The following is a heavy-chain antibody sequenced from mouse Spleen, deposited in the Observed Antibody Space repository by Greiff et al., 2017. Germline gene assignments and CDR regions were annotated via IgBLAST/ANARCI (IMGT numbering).Heavy chain of an antibody. Sequence: ESGPGLVKPSQSLSLTCSVTGYSITSGYYWNWIRQFPGNKLEWMGYISYDGSNNYNPSLKNRISITRDTSKNQFFLKLNSVTTEDTATYYCARWVTGTGDYWGQGTTLTVSS. CDR3: ARWVTGTGDY. J-gene: IGHJ2*01. CDR1: GYSITSGYY. V-gene: IGHV3-6*02. D-gene: IGHD4-1*01. CDR2: ISYDGSN.